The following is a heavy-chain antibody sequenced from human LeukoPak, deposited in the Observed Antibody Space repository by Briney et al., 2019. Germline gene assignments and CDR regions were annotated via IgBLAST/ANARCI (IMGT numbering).Heavy chain of an antibody. V-gene: IGHV4-34*01. Sequence: SETLSLTCAFYGGSFSGYYWSWIRQPPGKGLEWIGEINHSGSTNYNPSLKSRVTISVDTSKNQFSLKLSSVTAADTAVYYCARGPRHSSGWYRYYYYGMDVWGQGTTVTVSS. D-gene: IGHD6-19*01. CDR3: ARGPRHSSGWYRYYYYGMDV. CDR2: INHSGST. J-gene: IGHJ6*02. CDR1: GGSFSGYY.